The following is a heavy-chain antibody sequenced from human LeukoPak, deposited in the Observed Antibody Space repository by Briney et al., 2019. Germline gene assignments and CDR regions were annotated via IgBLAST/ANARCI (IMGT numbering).Heavy chain of an antibody. CDR2: IYYSGST. D-gene: IGHD6-19*01. CDR3: ARNTQWPSLFFDY. CDR1: GGSISSGDYY. J-gene: IGHJ4*02. V-gene: IGHV4-30-4*01. Sequence: SQTLSLTCTVSGGSISSGDYYWSWLRQPPGKGLEWIGYIYYSGSTYYNPSLKSRVTISVDTSKNQFSLKLSSVTAADTAVYYCARNTQWPSLFFDYWGQGTLVTVSS.